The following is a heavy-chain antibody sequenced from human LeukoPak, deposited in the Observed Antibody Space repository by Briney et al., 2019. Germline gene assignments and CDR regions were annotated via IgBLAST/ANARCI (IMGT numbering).Heavy chain of an antibody. V-gene: IGHV3-15*01. D-gene: IGHD6-19*01. CDR2: IKRKTDGGTT. Sequence: SGGSLRLSCAASGFTFINAWISWVRQAPGKGLEWVGRIKRKTDGGTTDYAAPVKGRFTVSRDDSKNTLYLQMNSLKTEDTAVYYCTTEWGIAVAGSLYYFDYWGQGTLVTVSS. CDR3: TTEWGIAVAGSLYYFDY. CDR1: GFTFINAW. J-gene: IGHJ4*02.